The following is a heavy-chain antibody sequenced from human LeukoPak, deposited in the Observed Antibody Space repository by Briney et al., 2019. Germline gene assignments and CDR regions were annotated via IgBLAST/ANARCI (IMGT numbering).Heavy chain of an antibody. V-gene: IGHV1-2*02. D-gene: IGHD3-16*01. J-gene: IGHJ4*02. CDR3: ARDSADTPLWGSDY. CDR1: GYTFTGHY. Sequence: ASVKVSCKASGYTFTGHYMHWVRQAPGQGLEWMGWINPNSGGTNYAQKFQGRVTMTRDTSISTAYMELSRLRSDDTAVYYCARDSADTPLWGSDYWGQGTLVTVSS. CDR2: INPNSGGT.